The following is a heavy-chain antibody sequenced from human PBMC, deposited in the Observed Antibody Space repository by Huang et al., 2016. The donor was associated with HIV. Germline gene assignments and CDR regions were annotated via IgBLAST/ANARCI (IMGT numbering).Heavy chain of an antibody. CDR3: ARGRLNSNSRYNDWFDP. D-gene: IGHD6-13*01. CDR2: INHSGRT. Sequence: QVQLQQWGAGLLKPSETLSLTCAVYGGSFSGYYWNWIRQPPGKGLEWIGEINHSGRTNDNPSLQSRVTMSVDTSKNQCSLKLNSVTAADTTVYYCARGRLNSNSRYNDWFDPWGQGTLVTVSS. V-gene: IGHV4-34*01. CDR1: GGSFSGYY. J-gene: IGHJ5*02.